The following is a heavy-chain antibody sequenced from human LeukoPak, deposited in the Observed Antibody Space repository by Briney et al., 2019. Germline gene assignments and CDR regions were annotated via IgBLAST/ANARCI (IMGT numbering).Heavy chain of an antibody. CDR3: ARAVEMATVPFDY. CDR1: GGSISSHY. D-gene: IGHD5-24*01. CDR2: IYYSGST. V-gene: IGHV4-59*11. Sequence: PSETLSLTCTVSGGSISSHYWSWIRQPPGKGLEWIGYIYYSGSTNYNPSLKSRVAISVDTSKNQFSLKLSSVTAADTAVYYYARAVEMATVPFDYWGQGTLVTVSS. J-gene: IGHJ4*02.